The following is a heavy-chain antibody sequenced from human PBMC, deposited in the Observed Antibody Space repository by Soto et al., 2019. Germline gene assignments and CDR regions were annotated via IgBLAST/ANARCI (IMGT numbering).Heavy chain of an antibody. CDR2: IFASGRT. J-gene: IGHJ4*02. D-gene: IGHD4-17*01. V-gene: IGHV4-4*07. CDR3: TRGTFETTAPFY. Sequence: PSETLALTCTFSVGSIINDRWSWVRQPAGKGLEWIGRIFASGRTNYNPSLQSRVTMSVDTSKNQFSLTMTSLAAADTAVYYCTRGTFETTAPFYWGQGIPVTVSS. CDR1: VGSIINDR.